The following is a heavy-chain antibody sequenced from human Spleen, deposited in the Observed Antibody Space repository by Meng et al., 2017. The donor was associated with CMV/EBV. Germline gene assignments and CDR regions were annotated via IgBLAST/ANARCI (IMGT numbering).Heavy chain of an antibody. J-gene: IGHJ5*02. CDR2: IRGDGDTT. V-gene: IGHV3-23*01. Sequence: GGSLRLSCAASGFTSSSYAMSWVRQAPGKGLEWVSTIRGDGDTTYYADSVKGRFTISRDNAKNTLYLQMNSLRAEDTAVYYCARALRGFDPWGQGTLVTVSS. CDR3: ARALRGFDP. CDR1: GFTSSSYA.